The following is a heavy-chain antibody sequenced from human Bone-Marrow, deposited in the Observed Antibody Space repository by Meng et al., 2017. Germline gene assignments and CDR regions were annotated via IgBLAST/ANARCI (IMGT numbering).Heavy chain of an antibody. CDR3: ARGSWLQLWLQDY. Sequence: QVPLPEWGAGLFKPSEALYLTCAVYGWSFIGYYWSWIRQPPGKGLEGIGEINHSGSTNYNPSLKSRVTISVDTSKNQFSLKLSSVTATDTAVYYCARGSWLQLWLQDYWGQGTLVTVSS. V-gene: IGHV4-34*01. CDR2: INHSGST. CDR1: GWSFIGYY. J-gene: IGHJ4*02. D-gene: IGHD5-18*01.